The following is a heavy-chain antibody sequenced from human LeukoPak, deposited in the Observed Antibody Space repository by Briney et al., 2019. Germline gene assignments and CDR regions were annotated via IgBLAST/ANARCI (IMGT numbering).Heavy chain of an antibody. V-gene: IGHV3-23*01. CDR2: IGYRGGSI. CDR3: AKSWGSTRPYYNYMDV. D-gene: IGHD1-26*01. J-gene: IGHJ6*03. Sequence: GGSLRLSCAASGITFSNYAMSWVRQAPGKGLEWVSIIGYRGGSIYYAFSVKGRFTISRDNSKNTLSLQMNGLRPEDTAVYYCAKSWGSTRPYYNYMDVWGKGTTVTVSS. CDR1: GITFSNYA.